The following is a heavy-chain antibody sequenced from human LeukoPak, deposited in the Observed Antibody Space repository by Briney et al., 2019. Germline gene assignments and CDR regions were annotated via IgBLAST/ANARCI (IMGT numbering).Heavy chain of an antibody. V-gene: IGHV4-61*02. D-gene: IGHD4-17*01. CDR1: GGSINSGSYY. CDR2: IYTSGNT. CDR3: ARMGNPATVTADY. J-gene: IGHJ4*02. Sequence: PSETLSLTCTVSGGSINSGSYYWTWIRQSAGKGLEWIGRIYTSGNTHYNPSLNSRVTISVDTSKNQFSLKLTSVTAADTAVYYCARMGNPATVTADYWGQGTLVTVSS.